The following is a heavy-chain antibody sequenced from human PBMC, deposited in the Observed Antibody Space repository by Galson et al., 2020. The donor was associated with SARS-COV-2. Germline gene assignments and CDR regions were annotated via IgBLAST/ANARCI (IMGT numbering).Heavy chain of an antibody. CDR3: AGTASYYYGMDV. Sequence: GESLKISCAASGFTFSSYGMHWVRQAPGKGLEWVAVIWYDGNNKYYADSVKGRFTISRDNSKNTLYLQMNSLRAEDTAVYYCAGTASYYYGMDVWGQGTTVTVS. CDR1: GFTFSSYG. J-gene: IGHJ6*02. V-gene: IGHV3-33*01. CDR2: IWYDGNNK.